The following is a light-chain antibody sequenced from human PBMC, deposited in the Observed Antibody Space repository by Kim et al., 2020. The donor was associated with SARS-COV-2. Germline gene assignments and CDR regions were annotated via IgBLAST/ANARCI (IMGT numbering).Light chain of an antibody. CDR3: QQYGDSPWT. J-gene: IGKJ1*01. Sequence: EIVLTQSPGTLSLSPGERATLSCRASQSINNIYLAWYQQKPGQAPRLLIFGASSRATGIPDRFSGSGSETNFTLTINRLDPEDFAVYYCQQYGDSPWTFGQGTKVDIK. CDR1: QSINNIY. V-gene: IGKV3-20*01. CDR2: GAS.